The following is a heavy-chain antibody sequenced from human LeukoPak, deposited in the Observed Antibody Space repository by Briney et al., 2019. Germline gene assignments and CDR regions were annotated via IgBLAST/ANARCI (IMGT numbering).Heavy chain of an antibody. D-gene: IGHD2-15*01. CDR2: ISYDGRDK. Sequence: PGRSLRLSCAASGFTFSSYAMHWVRQAPGKGLEWVAFISYDGRDKYFVDSLKGRSTISRDNSKHTLHLQMNSLRAEDTAVYYCARDPQELLHGFDIWGQGTMVTVSS. V-gene: IGHV3-30*04. J-gene: IGHJ3*02. CDR1: GFTFSSYA. CDR3: ARDPQELLHGFDI.